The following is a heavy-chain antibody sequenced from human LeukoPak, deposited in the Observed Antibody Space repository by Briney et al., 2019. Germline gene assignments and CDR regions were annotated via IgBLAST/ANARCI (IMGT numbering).Heavy chain of an antibody. CDR2: FDPEDGET. J-gene: IGHJ4*02. V-gene: IGHV1-24*01. Sequence: ASVKVSCKVSGYTLTELSMHWVRQAPGKGLEWMGRFDPEDGETIYAQKFQGRVTMTADTSTDTAYMELSSLRSEDTAVYYCATEGKMVRGVYTDYWGQGTLVTVSP. CDR1: GYTLTELS. D-gene: IGHD3-10*01. CDR3: ATEGKMVRGVYTDY.